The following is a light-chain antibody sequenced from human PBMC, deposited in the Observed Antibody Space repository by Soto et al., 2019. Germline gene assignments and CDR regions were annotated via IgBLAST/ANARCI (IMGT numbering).Light chain of an antibody. J-gene: IGKJ1*01. CDR3: LQHSTDPWT. V-gene: IGKV1-17*01. Sequence: DIQMTQFPSSLSASVGDRVTITCRASQGIRIDLGWYQQKPGKAPKRLIYAASSLQSGVPARFSGSGSGTEFTLTISSMQPEDSATFYCLQHSTDPWTFGQGNQV. CDR2: AAS. CDR1: QGIRID.